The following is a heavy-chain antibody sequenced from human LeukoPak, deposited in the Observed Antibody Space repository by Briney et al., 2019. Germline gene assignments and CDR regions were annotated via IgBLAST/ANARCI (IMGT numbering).Heavy chain of an antibody. J-gene: IGHJ1*01. D-gene: IGHD3-22*01. CDR1: GGSISSYY. CDR3: ASPGYYDSSGYSFQH. CDR2: IYYSGST. V-gene: IGHV4-59*01. Sequence: SETLSLTCTVSGGSISSYYWSWIRQPPGKGLEWTGYIYYSGSTNYNPSLKSRVTISVDTSKNQFSLKLSSVTAADTAVYYCASPGYYDSSGYSFQHWGQGTLVTVSS.